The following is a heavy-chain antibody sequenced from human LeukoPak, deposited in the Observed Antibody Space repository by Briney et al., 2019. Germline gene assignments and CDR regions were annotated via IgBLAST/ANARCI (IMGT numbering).Heavy chain of an antibody. Sequence: SQTLSLTSALSVDSASTDSAASSCGRHSPPRGLEWLGRTYYRFKWYNNYGSSGEGLMTINADTAKNPFCLELYSVTPEDTAVYYCVRSPFPFTSGWYPDYYFDYWGQGTLVIVSS. D-gene: IGHD6-13*01. V-gene: IGHV6-1*01. CDR1: VDSASTDSAA. CDR2: TYYRFKWYN. J-gene: IGHJ4*02. CDR3: VRSPFPFTSGWYPDYYFDY.